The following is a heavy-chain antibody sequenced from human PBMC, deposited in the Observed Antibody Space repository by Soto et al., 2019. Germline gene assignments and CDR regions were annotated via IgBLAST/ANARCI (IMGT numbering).Heavy chain of an antibody. Sequence: SETLSLTCAVYGGSFSGYYWSWIRQPPGKGLEWIGEINHSGSTNYNPSLKSRVTISVDTSKNQFSLKLSSVTAADTAVYYCARSCGRTHDYGDLYFDYWGQGTLVTVSS. D-gene: IGHD4-17*01. CDR3: ARSCGRTHDYGDLYFDY. J-gene: IGHJ4*02. CDR2: INHSGST. V-gene: IGHV4-34*01. CDR1: GGSFSGYY.